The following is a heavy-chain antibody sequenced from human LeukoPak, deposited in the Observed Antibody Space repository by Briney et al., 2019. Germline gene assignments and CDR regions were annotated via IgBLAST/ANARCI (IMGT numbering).Heavy chain of an antibody. CDR3: ARGFCSGGSCYSYDY. CDR2: IDPSGGST. V-gene: IGHV1-46*01. Sequence: ASVKVSCKASGYTFRTYYMHWVRQAPGQGLEWMGVIDPSGGSTNYARKFQGRVTMTSDTSTSTVYMELSSLRSEDTAVYYCARGFCSGGSCYSYDYWGQGTLVTVSS. D-gene: IGHD2-15*01. J-gene: IGHJ4*02. CDR1: GYTFRTYY.